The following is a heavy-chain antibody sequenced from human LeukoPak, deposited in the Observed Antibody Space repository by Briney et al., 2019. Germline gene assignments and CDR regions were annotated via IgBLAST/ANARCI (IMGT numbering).Heavy chain of an antibody. V-gene: IGHV1-2*02. D-gene: IGHD3-10*01. J-gene: IGHJ6*02. Sequence: ASVKVSCKASGYTFTGHYMHRVRQAPGQGLEWMGWNNPNSGGTNYAQKFQGRVTMTRDTSISTAYMELSRLRSDDTAVYYCARVPGKYYYGSGSKYYYYYGMDVWGQGTTVTVSS. CDR2: NNPNSGGT. CDR3: ARVPGKYYYGSGSKYYYYYGMDV. CDR1: GYTFTGHY.